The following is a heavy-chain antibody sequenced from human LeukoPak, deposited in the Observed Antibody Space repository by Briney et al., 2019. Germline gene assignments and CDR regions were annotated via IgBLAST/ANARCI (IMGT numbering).Heavy chain of an antibody. J-gene: IGHJ3*02. CDR1: GYSFTNYW. Sequence: GESLKISCKGSGYSFTNYWIGWVRQMPGKGLEWMGIIYPGDSGTRYSPSFQGQVTISADKSISTAYLQWSSLKASDTAMYYCARQEYSSGWYRARSAFDIWGQGTMVTVSS. V-gene: IGHV5-51*01. CDR2: IYPGDSGT. CDR3: ARQEYSSGWYRARSAFDI. D-gene: IGHD6-19*01.